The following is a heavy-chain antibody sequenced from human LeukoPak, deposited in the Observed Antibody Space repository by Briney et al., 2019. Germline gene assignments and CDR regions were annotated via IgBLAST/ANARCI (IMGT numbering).Heavy chain of an antibody. CDR1: GFTFSSYA. CDR2: ISGSGGST. V-gene: IGHV3-23*01. CDR3: AKAGDYDILTGPAPDY. Sequence: GGSLRLSCAASGFTFSSYAMSWVRQAPGKGLEWVSAISGSGGSTYYADSVKGRSTISRDNSKNTLYLQMNSLRAEDTAVYYCAKAGDYDILTGPAPDYWGQGTLVTVSS. J-gene: IGHJ4*02. D-gene: IGHD3-9*01.